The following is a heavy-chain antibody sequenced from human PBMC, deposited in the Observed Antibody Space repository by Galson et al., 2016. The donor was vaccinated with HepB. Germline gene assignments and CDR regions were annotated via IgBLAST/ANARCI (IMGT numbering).Heavy chain of an antibody. Sequence: SVMVSCKASGGTFTTYPITWVRQAPGQGPECLGRIIPLLGIPKYAQKFQGRLTITADKSTSTTYMELTSPRSEDTAVYYCARPSSGWANDAFDIWGQGTMVTVSS. J-gene: IGHJ3*02. CDR3: ARPSSGWANDAFDI. CDR2: IIPLLGIP. D-gene: IGHD6-19*01. CDR1: GGTFTTYP. V-gene: IGHV1-69*02.